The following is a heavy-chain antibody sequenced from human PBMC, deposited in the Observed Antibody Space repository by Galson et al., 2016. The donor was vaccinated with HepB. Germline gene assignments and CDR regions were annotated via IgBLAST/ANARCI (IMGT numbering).Heavy chain of an antibody. CDR2: ISGNSGSM. J-gene: IGHJ4*02. V-gene: IGHV3-23*01. Sequence: SLRLSCAASGFTFNTYAMSWVRQAPGKGLEWVSTISGNSGSMYYADSVKGRFSISRDNSKNTLYLQMDTLRAEDTAVYYCAKDPRLSTIVTSDYFDYWGQGTLVTVSS. CDR1: GFTFNTYA. CDR3: AKDPRLSTIVTSDYFDY. D-gene: IGHD3-16*01.